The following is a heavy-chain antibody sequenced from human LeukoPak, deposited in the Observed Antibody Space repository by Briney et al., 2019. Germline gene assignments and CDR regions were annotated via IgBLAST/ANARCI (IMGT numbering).Heavy chain of an antibody. CDR3: ARSSPWVVPDH. J-gene: IGHJ5*02. V-gene: IGHV3-33*08. CDR1: GFTFSSYG. CDR2: IWYDGSKK. Sequence: GGSLRLSCAASGFTFSSYGMHWVRQAPGKGLEWVAIIWYDGSKKYYADSVKGRFTISRDDSQNTLYLQMNSPRDEDTGLYFCARSSPWVVPDHRGQGTLVTVSS. D-gene: IGHD2-15*01.